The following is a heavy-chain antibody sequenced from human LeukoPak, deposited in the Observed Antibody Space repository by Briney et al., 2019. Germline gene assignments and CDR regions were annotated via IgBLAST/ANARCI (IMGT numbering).Heavy chain of an antibody. CDR1: EFSVGSNY. CDR3: AELGITMIGGV. CDR2: IYSGGST. Sequence: PGGSLRLSCAAPEFSVGSNYMTWVRQAPGKGLEWVSLIYSGGSTYYADSVKGRFTISRDNAKNSLYLQMNSLRAEDTAVYYCAELGITMIGGVWGKGTTVTISS. D-gene: IGHD3-10*02. J-gene: IGHJ6*04. V-gene: IGHV3-66*01.